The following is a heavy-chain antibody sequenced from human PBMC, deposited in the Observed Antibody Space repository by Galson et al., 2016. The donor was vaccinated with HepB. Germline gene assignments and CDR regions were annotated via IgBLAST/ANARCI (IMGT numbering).Heavy chain of an antibody. CDR3: ARESARSSGWEHLYYYGMDV. CDR2: IWYSGKSK. CDR1: GFDFGSHG. D-gene: IGHD6-25*01. J-gene: IGHJ6*02. Sequence: SLRLSCAASGFDFGSHGMHWVRQAPGKGLEWVALIWYSGKSKFYSDSVRGRFTISRDNSRKAVLLEMNSLGIEDTGRYYCARESARSSGWEHLYYYGMDVWGRGTTVIVSS. V-gene: IGHV3-33*03.